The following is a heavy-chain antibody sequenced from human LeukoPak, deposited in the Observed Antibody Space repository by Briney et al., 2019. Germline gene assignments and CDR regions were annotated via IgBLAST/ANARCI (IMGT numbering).Heavy chain of an antibody. V-gene: IGHV3-7*01. CDR3: ARGVQWLAHDAFDI. CDR2: IKQDGSEK. D-gene: IGHD6-19*01. J-gene: IGHJ3*02. Sequence: GGSLRLSCAASGSTLSSYWMSWVRQAPGKGLEWVANIKQDGSEKYYVDSVKGRFTISRDNAKNSLYLQMNSLRAEDTAVYYCARGVQWLAHDAFDIWGQGTMVTVSS. CDR1: GSTLSSYW.